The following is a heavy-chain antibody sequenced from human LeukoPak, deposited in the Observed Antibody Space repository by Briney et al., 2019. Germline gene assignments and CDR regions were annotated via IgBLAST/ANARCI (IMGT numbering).Heavy chain of an antibody. V-gene: IGHV4-59*01. Sequence: SETLSLTCTVSGGSISSYYWSWIRQPPGKGLEWIGYIYYSGSTNYNPSLKSRVTISVDTSKNQFSLKLSSVTAADTAVYYCARADRAYCSGGSCYSDDYYYMDVWGKGTTVTVSS. CDR2: IYYSGST. D-gene: IGHD2-15*01. CDR3: ARADRAYCSGGSCYSDDYYYMDV. J-gene: IGHJ6*03. CDR1: GGSISSYY.